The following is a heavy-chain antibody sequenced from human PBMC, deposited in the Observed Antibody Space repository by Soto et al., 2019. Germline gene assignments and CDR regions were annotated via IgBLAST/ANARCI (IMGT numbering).Heavy chain of an antibody. CDR1: GFSLSTSGMR. D-gene: IGHD3-22*01. J-gene: IGHJ4*02. CDR2: IDWDDDK. Sequence: SGPTLVNPTQTRTLTCTFSGFSLSTSGMRVSWIRQPPGKALEWLARIDWDDDKFYSTSLKTRLTISKDTSKNQVVLTMTNMDPVDTATYYCAREHYYDSSGYPYYFDYWGQGTLVTVSS. CDR3: AREHYYDSSGYPYYFDY. V-gene: IGHV2-70*04.